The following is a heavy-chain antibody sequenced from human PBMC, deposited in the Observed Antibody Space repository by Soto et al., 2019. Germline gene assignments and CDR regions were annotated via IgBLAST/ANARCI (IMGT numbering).Heavy chain of an antibody. CDR1: GYTFASYY. Sequence: ASVKVSCKASGYTFASYYMHWVRQDPGQGLEWMGIINPSGGSTSYAQKFQGRVTMTRDTSTSTVYMELSSLRSEDTAVYYCAREERIAAAGNYYYGMDVWAQGTTVTVSS. D-gene: IGHD6-13*01. V-gene: IGHV1-46*03. J-gene: IGHJ6*01. CDR3: AREERIAAAGNYYYGMDV. CDR2: INPSGGST.